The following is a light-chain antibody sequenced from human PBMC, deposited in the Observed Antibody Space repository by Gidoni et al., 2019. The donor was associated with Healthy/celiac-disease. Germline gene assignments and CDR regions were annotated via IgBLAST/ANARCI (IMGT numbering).Light chain of an antibody. CDR3: QQSYSTPH. CDR1: QSISSY. CDR2: AAS. V-gene: IGKV1-39*01. J-gene: IGKJ4*01. Sequence: DIQMTQSPSSLSASVGARVTITCRASQSISSYLNWYQQKPGKAPKLLIYAASSLQSGVPSRFSGSGSGTDFTLTISSLQPEDFATYYCQQSYSTPHFGGGTKVEIK.